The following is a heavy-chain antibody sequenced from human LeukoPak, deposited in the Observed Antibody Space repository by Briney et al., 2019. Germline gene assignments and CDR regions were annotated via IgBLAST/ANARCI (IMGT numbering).Heavy chain of an antibody. CDR3: ATYSILNAREFRY. CDR1: GFTFSSYV. D-gene: IGHD4-11*01. Sequence: GGSLRLSCAASGFTFSSYVMNWVRQAPGKGLEWVSAISGSGGSPHYADSVRGRFTISRDNSKDTLYLQMNSLGADDTAVYYCATYSILNAREFRYWGQGTLVTVTS. CDR2: ISGSGGSP. J-gene: IGHJ1*01. V-gene: IGHV3-23*01.